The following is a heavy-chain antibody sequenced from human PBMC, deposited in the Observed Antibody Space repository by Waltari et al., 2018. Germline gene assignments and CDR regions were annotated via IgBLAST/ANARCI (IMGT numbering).Heavy chain of an antibody. CDR3: AKGNDYGDLIDY. Sequence: EVQQLESGGGLVQPGGSLRLSCAASGFTFSSYAMSWVRQAPGKGLEWVSAISGSGGSTYYADSVKGRFTISRDNSKNTLYLQMNSLRAEDTAVYYCAKGNDYGDLIDYWGQGTLVTVSS. CDR2: ISGSGGST. D-gene: IGHD4-17*01. CDR1: GFTFSSYA. J-gene: IGHJ4*02. V-gene: IGHV3-23*01.